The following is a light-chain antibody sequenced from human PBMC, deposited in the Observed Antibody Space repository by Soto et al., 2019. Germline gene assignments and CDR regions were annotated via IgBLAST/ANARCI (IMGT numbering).Light chain of an antibody. CDR3: QSYDSSLSGSEV. J-gene: IGLJ2*01. CDR1: TSNIGAGYD. Sequence: QSALTQPPSVSGAPGQRITISCTGSTSNIGAGYDVHWYQQLPGTAPKLLIYANSIRPSGVPDRFSGSKSGTSASLAITGLQADDEADYYCQSYDSSLSGSEVFGGGTKLTVL. CDR2: ANS. V-gene: IGLV1-40*01.